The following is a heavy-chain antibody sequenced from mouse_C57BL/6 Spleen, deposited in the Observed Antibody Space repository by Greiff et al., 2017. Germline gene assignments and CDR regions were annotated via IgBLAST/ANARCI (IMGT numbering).Heavy chain of an antibody. D-gene: IGHD1-1*01. V-gene: IGHV1-74*01. CDR2: IHPSDSDT. Sequence: QVQLQQPGAELVKPGASVKVSCKASGYTFTSYWMHWVKQRPGQGLEWIGRIHPSDSDTNYNQKFKGKATLTVDKSSSTAYMQLSSLTSEDSAVYYCAIHYYGSGGAYWGQGTLVTVSA. CDR3: AIHYYGSGGAY. J-gene: IGHJ3*01. CDR1: GYTFTSYW.